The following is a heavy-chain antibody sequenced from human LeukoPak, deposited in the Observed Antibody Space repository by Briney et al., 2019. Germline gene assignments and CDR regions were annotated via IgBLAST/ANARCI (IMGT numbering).Heavy chain of an antibody. V-gene: IGHV3-64*01. CDR1: GFTFSSHA. CDR3: ARGGEAARMDV. Sequence: PGGSLRLSCAASGFTFSSHAMHWVRQAPGKGLEYVSALVSNGGSTYYAKSVKGRFTISRDNSKNTLYLQMGSLRAEDTGVYYCARGGEAARMDVWGQGATVTVSS. CDR2: LVSNGGST. D-gene: IGHD6-6*01. J-gene: IGHJ6*02.